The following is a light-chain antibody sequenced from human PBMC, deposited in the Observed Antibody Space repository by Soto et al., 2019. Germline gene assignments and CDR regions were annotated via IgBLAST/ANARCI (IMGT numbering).Light chain of an antibody. Sequence: DIQMTQSPSTLSASVGDRVTITCRASQSISSWLAWYQQKPGKAPKLLIYAASSLEGGVPSRFSGSGSGTEFTLTISSLQPDDFATYYCQQYNTYCTLGQGTKVDIK. CDR2: AAS. J-gene: IGKJ1*01. CDR1: QSISSW. CDR3: QQYNTYCT. V-gene: IGKV1-5*01.